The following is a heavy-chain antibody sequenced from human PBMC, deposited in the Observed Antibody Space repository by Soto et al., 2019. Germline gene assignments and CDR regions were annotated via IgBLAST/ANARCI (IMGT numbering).Heavy chain of an antibody. CDR3: ARRYGHSFDY. D-gene: IGHD1-1*01. CDR2: IYNSGTT. Sequence: QVQLQESGPGLVKPSETLSLTCTVSGGSISSYYWSWIRQPPGKGLEWIGYIYNSGTTNYNPSLKSRVTISVDTSKNQVSLKLSSVTAADTAVYYCARRYGHSFDYWGQGTLVTVSS. J-gene: IGHJ4*02. V-gene: IGHV4-59*08. CDR1: GGSISSYY.